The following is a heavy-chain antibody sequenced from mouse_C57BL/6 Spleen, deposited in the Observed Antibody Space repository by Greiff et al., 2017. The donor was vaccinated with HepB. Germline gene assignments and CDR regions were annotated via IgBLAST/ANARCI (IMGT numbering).Heavy chain of an antibody. J-gene: IGHJ4*01. Sequence: QVQLQQSGPELVKPGASVKISCKASGYAFSSSWMNWVKQRPGKGLEWIGRIYPGDGDTNYNGKFKGKATLTADKSSSTAYMQLSSLTSEDSAVYFWAREGVYYVNYRTYAMDYWGQGTSVTVSS. D-gene: IGHD2-1*01. CDR2: IYPGDGDT. V-gene: IGHV1-82*01. CDR1: GYAFSSSW. CDR3: AREGVYYVNYRTYAMDY.